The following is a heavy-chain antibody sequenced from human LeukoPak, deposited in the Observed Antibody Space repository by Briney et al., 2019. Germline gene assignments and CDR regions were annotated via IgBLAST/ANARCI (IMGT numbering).Heavy chain of an antibody. CDR2: VKQDGRAT. Sequence: PGGSLRLSCAASGFTLRSYWMSWVRQAPGKGLEWVANVKQDGRATYYGDSVKGRFTISRDNAQNSLYLQMNSLRAEDTAVYYCAKDSYASGSHGDWGQGTLVTVSS. CDR1: GFTLRSYW. J-gene: IGHJ4*02. CDR3: AKDSYASGSHGD. V-gene: IGHV3-7*05. D-gene: IGHD3-10*01.